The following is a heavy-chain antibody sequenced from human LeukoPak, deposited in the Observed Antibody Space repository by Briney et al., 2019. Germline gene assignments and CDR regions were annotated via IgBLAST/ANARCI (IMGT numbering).Heavy chain of an antibody. Sequence: SETLSLTCTVSGGSIGSSYYYWGWIRQPPGRGLEWIGSIYYSGSTYYNPSLKSRVTISEDTSKNQFSLKLNSVTAADTAVYYCARHRIAARGSFNYWGQGTLVTVSS. CDR3: ARHRIAARGSFNY. V-gene: IGHV4-39*01. CDR2: IYYSGST. J-gene: IGHJ4*02. CDR1: GGSIGSSYYY. D-gene: IGHD6-6*01.